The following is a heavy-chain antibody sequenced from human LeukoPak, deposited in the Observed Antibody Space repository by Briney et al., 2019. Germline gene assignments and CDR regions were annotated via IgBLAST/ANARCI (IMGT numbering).Heavy chain of an antibody. Sequence: GGSLRLSCAASGFTFSSYSMNWVRQAPGKGLEWVSSISSSSTYIYYADSVKGRFTISRDNAKNSLYLQMNSLRAEDTAVYYCAREGYYDSSGYYYGFDYWGQGTLVTVSS. D-gene: IGHD3-22*01. CDR1: GFTFSSYS. J-gene: IGHJ4*02. CDR3: AREGYYDSSGYYYGFDY. V-gene: IGHV3-21*01. CDR2: ISSSSTYI.